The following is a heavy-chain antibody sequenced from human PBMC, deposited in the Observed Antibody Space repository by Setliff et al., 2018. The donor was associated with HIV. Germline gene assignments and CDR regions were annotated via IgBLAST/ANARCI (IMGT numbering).Heavy chain of an antibody. V-gene: IGHV7-4-1*01. CDR2: MNTATGHP. CDR3: ARESDDGNFLGWFDP. D-gene: IGHD1-1*01. Sequence: GASVKVSCKASGDTFTSYSMHWVRQAPGQGLEWMGWMNTATGHPTYAQAFRGRVAISLDTSVNTAYLQISSLKTEDTAVYYCARESDDGNFLGWFDPWGQGTLVTVSS. J-gene: IGHJ5*02. CDR1: GDTFTSYS.